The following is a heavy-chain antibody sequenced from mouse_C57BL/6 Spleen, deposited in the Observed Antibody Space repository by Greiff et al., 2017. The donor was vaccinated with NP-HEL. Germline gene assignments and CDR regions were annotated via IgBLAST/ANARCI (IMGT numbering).Heavy chain of an antibody. D-gene: IGHD1-1*01. CDR3: ARTSYYGSSYFDV. CDR1: GYAFSSYW. J-gene: IGHJ1*03. V-gene: IGHV1-80*01. Sequence: QVQLQQSGAELVKPGASVKISCKASGYAFSSYWMNWVKQRPGKGLEWIGQIYPGDGDTNYNGKFKGKATLTADKSSSTAYMQLSSLTSEDSAVYFCARTSYYGSSYFDVWGTGTTVTVSS. CDR2: IYPGDGDT.